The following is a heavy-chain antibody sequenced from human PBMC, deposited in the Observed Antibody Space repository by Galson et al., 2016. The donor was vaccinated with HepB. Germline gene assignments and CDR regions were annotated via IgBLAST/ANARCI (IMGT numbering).Heavy chain of an antibody. V-gene: IGHV3-23*01. D-gene: IGHD2-2*01. CDR2: ISGSGGNT. Sequence: SLRLSCAASGFTFSSYAMSWVRQAPGKGLEWVSGISGSGGNTYYADSVKGRFTISRDNSRNTLYVQMNSLTVEDRAMYYCARFATSVLIPAAMKDYWGRGTLVTVSS. J-gene: IGHJ4*02. CDR1: GFTFSSYA. CDR3: ARFATSVLIPAAMKDY.